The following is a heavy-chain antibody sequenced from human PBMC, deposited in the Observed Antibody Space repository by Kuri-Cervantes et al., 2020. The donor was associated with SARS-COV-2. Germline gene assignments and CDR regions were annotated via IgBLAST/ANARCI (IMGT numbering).Heavy chain of an antibody. CDR1: GLSINNYD. V-gene: IGHV3-30*18. CDR3: AKSRGPFSLSVSLSVLDP. D-gene: IGHD2/OR15-2a*01. Sequence: GESLKISCAVSGLSINNYDMHWVRQAQGKGPEWVAVISYEGSNKHYSDSVEGRFTISRDNSESMVYLQINSLRPEDTATYYCAKSRGPFSLSVSLSVLDPWGRGTLVTVSS. J-gene: IGHJ5*02. CDR2: ISYEGSNK.